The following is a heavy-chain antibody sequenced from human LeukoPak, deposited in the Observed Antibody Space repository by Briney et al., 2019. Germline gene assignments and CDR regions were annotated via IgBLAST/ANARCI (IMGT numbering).Heavy chain of an antibody. J-gene: IGHJ6*02. CDR1: GFTFSSYG. CDR3: AKVIGFLTMVKGMDV. Sequence: GGSLRLSCAASGFTFSSYGMHWVRQAPGKGLEWVAVISYDRSNKYYADSVKGRFTISRDNSKNTLYLQMNSLRAEDTAMYYCAKVIGFLTMVKGMDVWGQGTTVTVSS. V-gene: IGHV3-30*18. CDR2: ISYDRSNK. D-gene: IGHD4/OR15-4a*01.